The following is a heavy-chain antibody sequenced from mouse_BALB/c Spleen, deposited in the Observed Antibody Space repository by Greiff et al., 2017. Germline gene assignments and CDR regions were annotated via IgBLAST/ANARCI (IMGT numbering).Heavy chain of an antibody. CDR1: GFTFSSYT. CDR2: ISNGGGST. Sequence: EVQGVESGGGLVQPGGSLKLSCAASGFTFSSYTMSWVRQTPEKRLEWVAYISNGGGSTYYPDTVKGRFTISRDNAKNTLYLQMSSLKSEATAMYYCARGDDEGTWFAYWGQGTLVTVSA. J-gene: IGHJ3*01. V-gene: IGHV5-12-2*01. CDR3: ARGDDEGTWFAY.